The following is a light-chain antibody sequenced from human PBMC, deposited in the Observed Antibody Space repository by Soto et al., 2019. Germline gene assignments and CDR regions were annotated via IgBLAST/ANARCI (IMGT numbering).Light chain of an antibody. CDR2: DAS. J-gene: IGKJ1*01. Sequence: DIQMTQSPSTLSASVGDRVTITCRASQSVSTWLAWYRQRPGKPPKLLIYDASSLQSGVPSKFSGGGAGTAVTLSTSSLQRDDFATYYCQQYYSYWTFGQGTKVEIK. CDR1: QSVSTW. V-gene: IGKV1-5*01. CDR3: QQYYSYWT.